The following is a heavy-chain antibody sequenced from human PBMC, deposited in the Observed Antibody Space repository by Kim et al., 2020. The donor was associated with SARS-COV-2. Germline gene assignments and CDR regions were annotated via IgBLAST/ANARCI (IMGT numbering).Heavy chain of an antibody. D-gene: IGHD6-19*01. CDR2: LSYSGRT. J-gene: IGHJ4*02. V-gene: IGHV4-59*08. CDR1: GGSIRYYH. Sequence: SETLSLTCTVSGGSIRYYHWSWIRQPPGKGLEWIGFLSYSGRTNYNPSLKSRVTISLDTSKNQFSLNLASVTAADTAVYYCARLGSAGTEDYWGQGTLVTVSS. CDR3: ARLGSAGTEDY.